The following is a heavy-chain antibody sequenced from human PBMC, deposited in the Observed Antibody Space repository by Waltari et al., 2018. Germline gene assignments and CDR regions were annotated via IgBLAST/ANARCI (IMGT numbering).Heavy chain of an antibody. J-gene: IGHJ6*02. CDR1: EFTFSFYA. Sequence: QVQLVDSGGGVVQAGRSLRLSCAVSEFTFSFYAMHWVRQAPGKGVEESALISWNSKNTYCGDSVKVRFTISGDNSKKTLFLQMNSLRAEDTAVYYCARDYCDRTRCHGMDVWGQGTTVTVSS. CDR2: ISWNSKNT. D-gene: IGHD3-22*01. CDR3: ARDYCDRTRCHGMDV. V-gene: IGHV3-30*04.